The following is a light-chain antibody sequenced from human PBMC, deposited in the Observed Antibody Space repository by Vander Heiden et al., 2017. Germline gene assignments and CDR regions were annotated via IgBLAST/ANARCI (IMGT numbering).Light chain of an antibody. Sequence: QSALTHPASVSGSPGPSITISCTGTSNDIGGSKYVSWYQQHPGKVPELIIYDVTNRPSGVSDRFSGSKSGNTASLTISALQPEDEADYYCNSYTSTSTLVFGGGTKLTV. CDR1: SNDIGGSKY. CDR3: NSYTSTSTLV. J-gene: IGLJ2*01. V-gene: IGLV2-14*03. CDR2: DVT.